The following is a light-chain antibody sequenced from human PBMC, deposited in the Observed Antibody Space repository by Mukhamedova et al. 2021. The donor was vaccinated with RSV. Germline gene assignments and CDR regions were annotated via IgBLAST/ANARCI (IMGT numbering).Light chain of an antibody. Sequence: WYQRRVHGKAPRLLIYKASILESGVPTKFSGSGSGTEFTLTISSLQTDDFGTYYCQQYNSYPYLFGQGTKLEI. CDR3: QQYNSYPYL. CDR2: KAS. V-gene: IGKV1-5*03. J-gene: IGKJ2*01.